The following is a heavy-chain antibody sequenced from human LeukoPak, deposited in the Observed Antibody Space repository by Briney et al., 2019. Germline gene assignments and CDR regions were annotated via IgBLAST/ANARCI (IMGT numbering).Heavy chain of an antibody. D-gene: IGHD3-22*01. V-gene: IGHV4-59*01. J-gene: IGHJ4*02. CDR3: ARADYYDSTGDDY. CDR1: GGSFSGYY. CDR2: IYYSGST. Sequence: PSETLSLTCAVYGGSFSGYYWSWIRQPPGKGLEWIGYIYYSGSTNYNPSLKSRVTISVDTSKNQFSLKLSSVTAADTAVYYCARADYYDSTGDDYWGQGTLVTVSS.